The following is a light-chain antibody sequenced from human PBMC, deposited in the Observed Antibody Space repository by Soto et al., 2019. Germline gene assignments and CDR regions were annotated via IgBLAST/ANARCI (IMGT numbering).Light chain of an antibody. CDR1: ESVSRN. Sequence: EVVMTQSPATLSVSPGERATLSCRASESVSRNLAWYQQKPGQAPRLLIYHASTRATGVPARFSGSGSGTEFTLTINSLQSEDFAIYYCQQYHNWPPWTFGQGTKVDIK. CDR3: QQYHNWPPWT. J-gene: IGKJ1*01. V-gene: IGKV3-15*01. CDR2: HAS.